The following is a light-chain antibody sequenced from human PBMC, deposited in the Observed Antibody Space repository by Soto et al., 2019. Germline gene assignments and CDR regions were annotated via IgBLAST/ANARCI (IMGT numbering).Light chain of an antibody. J-gene: IGLJ2*01. CDR1: YANVGSHT. CDR2: DNN. Sequence: QSVLTQPPSASGTPGQRVTISCSGSYANVGSHTVNWYQLLPGSAPKLLMYDNNERPSGVPDRFSGSKSGTSASLAISGLQSEDEADYYCASWDDTLNGVLFGGGTKVTVL. CDR3: ASWDDTLNGVL. V-gene: IGLV1-44*01.